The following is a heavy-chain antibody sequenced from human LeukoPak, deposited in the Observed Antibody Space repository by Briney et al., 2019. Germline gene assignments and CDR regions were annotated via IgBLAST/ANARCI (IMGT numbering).Heavy chain of an antibody. CDR1: EGSLSGYF. CDR2: ISIAGEI. V-gene: IGHV4-34*01. J-gene: IGHJ4*02. CDR3: ATLGYSYGTDY. Sequence: SETLSLTCAVYEGSLSGYFWSWIRQPPGKGLEWIGEISIAGEINYNPSLRSRATISMDTTKNQFSLKLSSVTAADTAVYYCATLGYSYGTDYWGQGTLVTVSS. D-gene: IGHD5-18*01.